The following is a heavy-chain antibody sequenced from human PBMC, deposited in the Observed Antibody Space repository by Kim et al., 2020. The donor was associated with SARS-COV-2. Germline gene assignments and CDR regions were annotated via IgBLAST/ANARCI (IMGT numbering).Heavy chain of an antibody. Sequence: GGRTDNADSVKGRFTIARDNFKNTLYLQMNSLRAEDTAVYYCASVEMVPYWGQGTLVTVSS. J-gene: IGHJ4*02. CDR2: GGRT. D-gene: IGHD3-10*01. V-gene: IGHV3-66*01. CDR3: ASVEMVPY.